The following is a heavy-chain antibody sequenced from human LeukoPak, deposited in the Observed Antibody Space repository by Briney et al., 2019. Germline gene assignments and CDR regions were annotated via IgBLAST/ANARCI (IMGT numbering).Heavy chain of an antibody. Sequence: SETLSLTCTVSGGSISSSNYYWGWIRQPPGKGLEWIGSMYYSGNTDYNPSLKSRVTISVDTSKNQFSLKVNSVTAADTALYYCAKDISAALYCSSTSCYRRKAFDYWGQGTLVTVSS. J-gene: IGHJ4*02. CDR3: AKDISAALYCSSTSCYRRKAFDY. CDR2: MYYSGNT. D-gene: IGHD2-2*01. V-gene: IGHV4-39*02. CDR1: GGSISSSNYY.